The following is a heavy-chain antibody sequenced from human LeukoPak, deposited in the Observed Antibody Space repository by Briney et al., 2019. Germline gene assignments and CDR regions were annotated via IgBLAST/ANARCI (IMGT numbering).Heavy chain of an antibody. CDR3: ARHSTRPNWYTPVDY. V-gene: IGHV5-51*01. CDR1: GYAFTNYW. D-gene: IGHD1-20*01. J-gene: IGHJ4*02. Sequence: GESLKISCKGSGYAFTNYWIGWVRQMPGKGLEWMGIIYTGDSRDSGVRYSPSFQGQITISADTSISTAYLQWTSLKASDTAMYYCARHSTRPNWYTPVDYWGQGTLVTVSS. CDR2: IYTGDSRD.